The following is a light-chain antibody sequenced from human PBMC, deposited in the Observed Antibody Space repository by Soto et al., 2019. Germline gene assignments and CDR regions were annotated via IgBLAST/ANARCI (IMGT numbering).Light chain of an antibody. CDR3: QQYGSSGT. V-gene: IGKV3-20*01. CDR2: AAS. Sequence: EIVLTQSPGTLSLSPGERATLSCRASQSVSSSYLAWYQQKPGQAPRVLIYAASNRATGIPARFSGSGSGTDFTLTISRLEPEDFAVYYCQQYGSSGTFGQGTKVDIK. J-gene: IGKJ1*01. CDR1: QSVSSSY.